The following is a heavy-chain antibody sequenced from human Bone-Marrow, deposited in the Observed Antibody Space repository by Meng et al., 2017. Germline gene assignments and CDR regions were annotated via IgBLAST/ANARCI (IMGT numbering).Heavy chain of an antibody. Sequence: VQLVESGGGLVQPGGSLRLSCAASGFTFSSYWMNWVRQAPGKGLEWVAVISYDGSNQWYADSVKGRFTISRDNSKNTLYLQMNSLRTEDTAVYYCARVIRRGSYPSDYWGQGTLVTVSS. CDR2: ISYDGSNQ. CDR3: ARVIRRGSYPSDY. D-gene: IGHD1-26*01. CDR1: GFTFSSYW. V-gene: IGHV3-30-3*01. J-gene: IGHJ4*02.